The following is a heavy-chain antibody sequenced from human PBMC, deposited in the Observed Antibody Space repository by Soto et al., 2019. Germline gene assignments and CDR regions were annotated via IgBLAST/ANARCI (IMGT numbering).Heavy chain of an antibody. V-gene: IGHV1-69*02. Sequence: SVKVSCKAAGGTFSSYTISWVRQAPGQGLEWMGRIIPILGIANYAQKFQGRVTITADKSTSTAYMELSSLRSEDTAVYYCARMDCSSTSCYLPWGQGTLVTVSS. CDR2: IIPILGIA. J-gene: IGHJ5*02. D-gene: IGHD2-2*01. CDR3: ARMDCSSTSCYLP. CDR1: GGTFSSYT.